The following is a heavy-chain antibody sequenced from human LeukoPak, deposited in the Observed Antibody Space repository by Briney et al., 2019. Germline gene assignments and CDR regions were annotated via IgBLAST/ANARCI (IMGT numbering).Heavy chain of an antibody. J-gene: IGHJ6*03. CDR1: GFTFSSYG. Sequence: GGSLRLSCAASGFTFSSYGMHWVRQAPGKGLEWVAVIWYDGSNKYYAGSVKGRFTISRDNSKNTLYLQMNSLRAEDTAVYYCATSYCGGDCYSRGAMDYYMDVWGKGTTVTVSS. D-gene: IGHD2-21*02. V-gene: IGHV3-33*01. CDR2: IWYDGSNK. CDR3: ATSYCGGDCYSRGAMDYYMDV.